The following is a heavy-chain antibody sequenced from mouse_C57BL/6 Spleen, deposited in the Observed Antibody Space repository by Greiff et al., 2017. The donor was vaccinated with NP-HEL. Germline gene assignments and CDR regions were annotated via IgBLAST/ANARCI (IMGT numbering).Heavy chain of an antibody. Sequence: DVKLVESGGDLVKPGGSLKLSCAASGFTFSSYGMSWVRQTPDKRLEWVATISSGGSYTYYPDSVKGRFTISRDNAKNTLYLQMSSLKSEDTAMYYCARQKGSRTWDFDVWGTGTTVTVSS. J-gene: IGHJ1*03. D-gene: IGHD1-1*01. CDR2: ISSGGSYT. V-gene: IGHV5-6*02. CDR3: ARQKGSRTWDFDV. CDR1: GFTFSSYG.